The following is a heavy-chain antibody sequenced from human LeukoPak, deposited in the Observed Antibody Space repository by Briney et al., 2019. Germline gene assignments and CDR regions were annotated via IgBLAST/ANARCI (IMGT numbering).Heavy chain of an antibody. J-gene: IGHJ1*01. CDR1: GFTFSNYG. V-gene: IGHV3-33*01. CDR2: ICDDGGNK. CDR3: ARGDYYDSSGYSQYFQH. Sequence: PGRSLRLSCAASGFTFSNYGMHWVRQAPGKGLEWGAVICDDGGNKYYAESVKGRFTISRDNSKNTLYLKMKSLRAEDTAVYYCARGDYYDSSGYSQYFQHWGQGTLVTVSS. D-gene: IGHD3-22*01.